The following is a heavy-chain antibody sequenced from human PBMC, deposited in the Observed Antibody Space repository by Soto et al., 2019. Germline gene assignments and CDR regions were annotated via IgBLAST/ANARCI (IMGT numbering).Heavy chain of an antibody. V-gene: IGHV4-31*03. CDR1: GGSISSGGYY. D-gene: IGHD3-3*01. CDR3: ARANLDFWSGLASWFDP. CDR2: IYYSGST. J-gene: IGHJ5*02. Sequence: QVQLQESGPGLVKPSQTLSLTCTVSGGSISSGGYYWSWIRQHPGKGLEWIGYIYYSGSTYYNPSLKSRVTISVDTSKNQFSLKLSSVTAADTAVYYCARANLDFWSGLASWFDPWGQGTLVTVSS.